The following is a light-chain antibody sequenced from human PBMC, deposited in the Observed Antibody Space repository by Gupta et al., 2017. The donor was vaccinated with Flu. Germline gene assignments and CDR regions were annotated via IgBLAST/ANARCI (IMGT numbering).Light chain of an antibody. CDR1: QSISSY. Sequence: DIQMTQSPYSLSASVGDRVTITCRASQSISSYLNWYQQKPGKAPKLLIYAASSLHSGVPSRFSGSGSGTDFTLTISSLQPEDFATYYCQQSYSTPYTFGQGTKLEIK. CDR2: AAS. J-gene: IGKJ2*01. V-gene: IGKV1-39*01. CDR3: QQSYSTPYT.